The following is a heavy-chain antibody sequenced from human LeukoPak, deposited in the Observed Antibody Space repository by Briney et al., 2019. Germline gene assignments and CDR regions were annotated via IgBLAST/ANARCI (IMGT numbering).Heavy chain of an antibody. V-gene: IGHV4-59*01. CDR3: ARGDSSWPYYFDC. CDR2: IYYSGST. Sequence: ASETLSLTCTVSGGSMNNYYWNWIRQPPGKGLEWIGSIYYSGSTNYNPSLNSRVTISVDTSKNQFSLKLNSVTAVDTAVYYCARGDSSWPYYFDCWGQGTLVTVSS. D-gene: IGHD6-13*01. J-gene: IGHJ4*02. CDR1: GGSMNNYY.